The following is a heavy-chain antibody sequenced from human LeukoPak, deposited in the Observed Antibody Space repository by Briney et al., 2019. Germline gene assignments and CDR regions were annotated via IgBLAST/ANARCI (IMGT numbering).Heavy chain of an antibody. V-gene: IGHV5-51*01. D-gene: IGHD1-14*01. J-gene: IGHJ4*02. CDR3: ARPTRYNNN. CDR1: EDSFTSHW. CDR2: IHPGDSNT. Sequence: GESLKISCKGSEDSFTSHWIGWVRQMPGKGLEWMGIIHPGDSNTRYSPSFQGQDTISADKSISTAYLQWSSLKASDTAMYYCARPTRYNNNWGQGTLVTVSS.